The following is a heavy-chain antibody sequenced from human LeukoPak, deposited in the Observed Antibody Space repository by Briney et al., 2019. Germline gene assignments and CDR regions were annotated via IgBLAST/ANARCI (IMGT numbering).Heavy chain of an antibody. CDR1: GFTFSSYA. D-gene: IGHD3-3*01. Sequence: GGSLRLSCAASGFTFSSYAMSWVRQAPGKGLEWVSVISNSGGSTYYADSVKGRFTISRDNSKDTVYLQMNSLKTEDTAVYYCTRDGIPETNWSGYYIDYWGQGTLVTVSS. V-gene: IGHV3-23*01. CDR3: TRDGIPETNWSGYYIDY. J-gene: IGHJ4*02. CDR2: ISNSGGST.